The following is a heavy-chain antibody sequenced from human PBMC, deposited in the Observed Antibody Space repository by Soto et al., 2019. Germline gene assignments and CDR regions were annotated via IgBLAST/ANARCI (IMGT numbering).Heavy chain of an antibody. CDR3: ARDYSYACDY. CDR2: ISSSGGTT. CDR1: GFTFSGFA. D-gene: IGHD3-16*01. Sequence: GGSLRLSCAVSGFTFSGFAMSWVCQAPGKGLEWVSVISSSGGTTYYADSVKGGFTISRDNSKNTLYLQMNSLRAEDTAVYYCARDYSYACDYWGQGTLVTVSS. V-gene: IGHV3-23*01. J-gene: IGHJ4*02.